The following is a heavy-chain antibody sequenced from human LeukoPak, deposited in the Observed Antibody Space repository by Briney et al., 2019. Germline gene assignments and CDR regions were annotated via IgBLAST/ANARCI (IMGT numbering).Heavy chain of an antibody. CDR3: ASRVAAGWKFDY. CDR2: LYHSATT. V-gene: IGHV4-30-2*01. Sequence: PSETLSLTCTVSGASTNSGGYYWSWIRQPPGRGLEWIGHLYHSATTYYNPSLQRRVTISIDTSKNQFSLKLSSVTAADTAVYYCASRVAAGWKFDYWGQGTLVTVSS. J-gene: IGHJ4*02. CDR1: GASTNSGGYY. D-gene: IGHD6-13*01.